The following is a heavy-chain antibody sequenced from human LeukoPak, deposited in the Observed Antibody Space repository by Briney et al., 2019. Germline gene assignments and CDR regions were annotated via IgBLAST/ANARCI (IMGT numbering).Heavy chain of an antibody. J-gene: IGHJ4*02. V-gene: IGHV1-69*13. Sequence: SVKVSCKASGGTFSSYAISWVRQAPGQGLEWMGGIIPIFGTANYAQKFQGRVTITADESTSTAYMELSSLRSEDTAVYYCARDIMGSGYSFDYWGQGTLVTVSS. CDR3: ARDIMGSGYSFDY. CDR2: IIPIFGTA. CDR1: GGTFSSYA. D-gene: IGHD3-22*01.